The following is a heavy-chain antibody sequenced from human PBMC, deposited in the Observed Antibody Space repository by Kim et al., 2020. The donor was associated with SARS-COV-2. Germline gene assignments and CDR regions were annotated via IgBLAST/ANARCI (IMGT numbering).Heavy chain of an antibody. J-gene: IGHJ5*02. D-gene: IGHD4-17*01. CDR2: TT. V-gene: IGHV3-15*01. Sequence: TTAYDAPGKGRLTISRDDARRTLYLQMNSLKTEDTAVYYCTTDKTTVDTSAWGQGALVTVSS. CDR3: TTDKTTVDTSA.